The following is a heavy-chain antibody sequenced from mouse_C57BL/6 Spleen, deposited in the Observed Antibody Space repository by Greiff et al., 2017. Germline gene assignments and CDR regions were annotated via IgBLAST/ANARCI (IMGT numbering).Heavy chain of an antibody. CDR3: ARGEDNLAWFAY. V-gene: IGHV1-55*01. Sequence: QVQLQQPGAELVKPGASVKMSCKASGYTFTSYWITWVKQRPGQGLEWIGDIYPGSGSTNYNEKFKSKATLTVDTSSGTAYMQLSSLTSEDSAVYYCARGEDNLAWFAYWGQGTLVTVSA. J-gene: IGHJ3*01. CDR2: IYPGSGST. CDR1: GYTFTSYW.